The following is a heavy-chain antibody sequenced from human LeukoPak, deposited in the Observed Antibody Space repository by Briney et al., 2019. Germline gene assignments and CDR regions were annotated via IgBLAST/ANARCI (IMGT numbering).Heavy chain of an antibody. CDR2: IIPVLDRP. Sequence: ASVNVSCKTSGGTFSSYTINWVRQAPGQGLEWMGRIIPVLDRPNYAQKFQGRVTITADKSTSTAYMELSSLRSEDSAMYYCAETGSSGYTFDYWGQGTVVT. J-gene: IGHJ4*02. CDR1: GGTFSSYT. CDR3: AETGSSGYTFDY. D-gene: IGHD3-22*01. V-gene: IGHV1-69*02.